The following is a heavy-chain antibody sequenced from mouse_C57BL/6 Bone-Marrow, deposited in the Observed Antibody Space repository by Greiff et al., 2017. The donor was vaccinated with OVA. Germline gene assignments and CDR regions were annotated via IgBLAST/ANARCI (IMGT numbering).Heavy chain of an antibody. CDR2: INPGSGGT. CDR1: GYAFTNYL. J-gene: IGHJ2*01. Sequence: VQRVESGAELVRPGTSVKVSCKASGYAFTNYLIEWVKQRPGQGLEWIGVINPGSGGTNYNEKFKGKATLTADKSSSTAYMQLSSLTSEDSAVYFCARVITTVVAEVDYWGQGTTLTVSS. D-gene: IGHD1-1*01. V-gene: IGHV1-54*01. CDR3: ARVITTVVAEVDY.